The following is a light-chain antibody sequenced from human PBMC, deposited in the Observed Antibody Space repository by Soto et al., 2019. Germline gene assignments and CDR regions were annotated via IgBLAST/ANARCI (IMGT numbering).Light chain of an antibody. CDR1: QSVSSN. Sequence: ELVMTQSPATLSVSPGEGVTLSCRSSQSVSSNLAWYQQRPGQAPRLLIYGASTRATGIPARFSGSGSGTEFTLTISSLQSEDLAVYYCQQYNNWPPITFGQGTRLEI. V-gene: IGKV3-15*01. CDR2: GAS. J-gene: IGKJ5*01. CDR3: QQYNNWPPIT.